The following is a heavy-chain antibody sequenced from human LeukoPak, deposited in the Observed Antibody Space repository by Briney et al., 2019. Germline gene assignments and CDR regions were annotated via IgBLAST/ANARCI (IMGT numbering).Heavy chain of an antibody. Sequence: SETLSLTCTVSGGSITNNNYYWDWIRQPPGKGLEWIGNLYYSGSAHYNPSLKSRVTISVDTSKNQFSLKLSSVTAADTAVYYCARLLTGSTSWHIDYWGQGTLVTVSS. CDR2: LYYSGSA. CDR1: GGSITNNNYY. CDR3: ARLLTGSTSWHIDY. J-gene: IGHJ4*02. V-gene: IGHV4-39*01. D-gene: IGHD2-2*01.